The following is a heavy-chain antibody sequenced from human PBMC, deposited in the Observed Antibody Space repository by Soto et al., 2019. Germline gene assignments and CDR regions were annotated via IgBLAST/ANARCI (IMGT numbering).Heavy chain of an antibody. CDR1: GFTFSSYG. Sequence: QVQLVESGGGVVQPGRSLRLSCAASGFTFSSYGMHWVRQAPGKGLEWVAVISYDGSHKYHADSVKGRFTISRDNSKNTLYLQMNRLRAEDTAVYYCAKEGGGSIQLWTYSHYGMDVWGQGTTVTVSS. J-gene: IGHJ6*02. D-gene: IGHD5-18*01. CDR3: AKEGGGSIQLWTYSHYGMDV. V-gene: IGHV3-30*18. CDR2: ISYDGSHK.